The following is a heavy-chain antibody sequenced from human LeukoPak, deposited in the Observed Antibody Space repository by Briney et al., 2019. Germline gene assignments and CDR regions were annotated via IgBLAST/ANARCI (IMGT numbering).Heavy chain of an antibody. Sequence: GASVKVSCKASGDTFAGYYMHWVRQAPGQGLEWMGWINPNSGDTNYAQKFQGRVTMTRDTSISTAYMELSRLRSDDTAVYYCARGFDWLSYYFDYWGQGTLVTVSS. CDR3: ARGFDWLSYYFDY. D-gene: IGHD3-9*01. CDR1: GDTFAGYY. V-gene: IGHV1-2*02. CDR2: INPNSGDT. J-gene: IGHJ4*02.